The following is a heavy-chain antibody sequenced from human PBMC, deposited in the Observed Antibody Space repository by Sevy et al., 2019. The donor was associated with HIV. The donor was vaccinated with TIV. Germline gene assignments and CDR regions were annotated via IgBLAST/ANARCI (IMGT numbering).Heavy chain of an antibody. CDR1: GGPISVYY. CDR3: ARAPPVLRCDDSLNWFDP. J-gene: IGHJ5*02. V-gene: IGHV4-59*01. Sequence: SETLSLTCTVSGGPISVYYWSWIRQPPGKGLEYIGYVYYTGSTNYNPSLKNRVTITVDTSNNQFSLKLTSVTAADTAVYYCARAPPVLRCDDSLNWFDPWGQGTLVTVSS. CDR2: VYYTGST. D-gene: IGHD3-3*01.